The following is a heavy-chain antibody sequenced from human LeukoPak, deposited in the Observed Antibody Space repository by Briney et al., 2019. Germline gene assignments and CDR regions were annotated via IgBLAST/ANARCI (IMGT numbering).Heavy chain of an antibody. CDR2: IYHSGST. V-gene: IGHV4-38-2*02. CDR1: GYSISSGYY. Sequence: PSETLSLTCTVSGYSISSGYYWGWIRQPPGKGLAWIGSIYHSGSTYYNPSLKSRVTISVDTSKNQFSLKLSSVTAADTAVYYCARVPTNWYFDLWGRGTLVTVSS. CDR3: ARVPTNWYFDL. J-gene: IGHJ2*01.